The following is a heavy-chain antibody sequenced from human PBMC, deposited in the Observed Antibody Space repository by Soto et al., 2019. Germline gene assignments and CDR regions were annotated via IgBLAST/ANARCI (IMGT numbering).Heavy chain of an antibody. CDR3: AKDFSGYERGIYFCFGLDV. CDR2: ISWDGSTT. CDR1: GFTFDDHT. D-gene: IGHD5-12*01. J-gene: IGHJ6*02. V-gene: IGHV3-43*01. Sequence: VQLVESGGGVVQPGGSLRLYCAASGFTFDDHTMHWVRQAPGKGLEWVSLISWDGSTTYYTDSVEGRFTISRDNSKNSLYLQMISLRTEDTALYFCAKDFSGYERGIYFCFGLDVWGQGTTVIVS.